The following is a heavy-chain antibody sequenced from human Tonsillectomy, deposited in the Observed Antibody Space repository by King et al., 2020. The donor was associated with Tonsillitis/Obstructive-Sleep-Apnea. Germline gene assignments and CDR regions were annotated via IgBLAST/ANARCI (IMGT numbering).Heavy chain of an antibody. J-gene: IGHJ4*02. CDR3: ASGYSGYATFFDY. D-gene: IGHD5-12*01. CDR2: IYHSGST. CDR1: GGSSSCSNW. Sequence: LQLQESGPGLVKPSGTLSLTCAVSGGSSSCSNWWSWVRQPPGKGLEWIGVIYHSGSTNYNPSLKSRVTISVDKSKNQFSLKVSSVTAADTAVYYCASGYSGYATFFDYWGQGTLVTVSS. V-gene: IGHV4-4*02.